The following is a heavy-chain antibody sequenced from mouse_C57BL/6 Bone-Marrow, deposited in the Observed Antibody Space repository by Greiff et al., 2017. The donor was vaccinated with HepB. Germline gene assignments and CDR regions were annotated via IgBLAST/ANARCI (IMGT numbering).Heavy chain of an antibody. CDR1: GFTFSDYY. CDR3: ARTLLLDWYFDV. CDR2: INYDGSST. D-gene: IGHD1-1*01. Sequence: EVQLVESEGGLVQPGSSMKLSCTASGFTFSDYYMAWVRQVPEKGLEWVANINYDGSSTYYLDSLKSRFIISRDNAKNILYLQMSSLKSEDTATYYCARTLLLDWYFDVWGTGTTVTVSS. V-gene: IGHV5-16*01. J-gene: IGHJ1*03.